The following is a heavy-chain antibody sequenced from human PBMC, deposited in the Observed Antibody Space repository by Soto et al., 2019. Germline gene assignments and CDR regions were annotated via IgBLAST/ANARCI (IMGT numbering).Heavy chain of an antibody. V-gene: IGHV4-4*02. J-gene: IGHJ4*02. CDR1: GGSISSSNW. D-gene: IGHD6-19*01. CDR2: IYHSGST. CDR3: ARDRASVAGTEVGFDY. Sequence: SETLSLTCAVSGGSISSSNWWSWVRQPPGKGLEWIGEIYHSGSTNYNPSLKSRVTISVDKSKNQFSLKLSSVTAADTAVYYCARDRASVAGTEVGFDYWGQGTLVPVSS.